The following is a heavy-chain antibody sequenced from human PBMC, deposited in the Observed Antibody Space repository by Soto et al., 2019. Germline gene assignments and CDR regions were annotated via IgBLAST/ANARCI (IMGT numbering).Heavy chain of an antibody. Sequence: GESLKISCAASGFTFSSYSMNWVRQAPGKGLEWVSYISSSSSTIYYADSVKGRFTISRDNAKNSLYLQMNSLRDEDTAVYYCAREVYSSGWDAFDIWGQGTMVTVSS. V-gene: IGHV3-48*02. CDR2: ISSSSSTI. CDR3: AREVYSSGWDAFDI. D-gene: IGHD6-19*01. J-gene: IGHJ3*02. CDR1: GFTFSSYS.